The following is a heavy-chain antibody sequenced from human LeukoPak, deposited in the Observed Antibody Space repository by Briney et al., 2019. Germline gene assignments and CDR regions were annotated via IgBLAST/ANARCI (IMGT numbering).Heavy chain of an antibody. J-gene: IGHJ6*02. CDR3: ARHLTNYYYGMDV. CDR1: GFTFSSYW. V-gene: IGHV3-7*01. D-gene: IGHD1-1*01. Sequence: GGSLRLSCAASGFTFSSYWMSWVRQAPGKGLEWVANIKQDGSEKYYVDSVKGRFTISRDNAKNSLYLQMNSLRAEDTAVYYCARHLTNYYYGMDVWGQGTLVTVSS. CDR2: IKQDGSEK.